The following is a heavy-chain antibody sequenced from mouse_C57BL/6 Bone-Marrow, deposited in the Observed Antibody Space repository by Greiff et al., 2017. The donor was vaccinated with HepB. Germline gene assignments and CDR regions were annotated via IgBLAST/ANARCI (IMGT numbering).Heavy chain of an antibody. Sequence: EVMLVESGGGLVKPGGSLKLSCAASGFTFSDYGMHWVRQAPEKGLEWVAYISSGSSTIYYADTVKGRFTISRDNAKNTLFLQMTSLRSEDTAMYYCARRYYGRPAWFAYWGQGTLVTVSA. CDR2: ISSGSSTI. CDR1: GFTFSDYG. V-gene: IGHV5-17*01. CDR3: ARRYYGRPAWFAY. D-gene: IGHD1-1*01. J-gene: IGHJ3*01.